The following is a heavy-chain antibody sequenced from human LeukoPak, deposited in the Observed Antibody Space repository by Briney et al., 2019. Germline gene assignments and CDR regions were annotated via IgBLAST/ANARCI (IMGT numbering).Heavy chain of an antibody. CDR3: IIVGSCTSTSC. Sequence: GGSLRLSCAASGFTLSSYSMNWVRQAPGKGLEWVGRIKGKTDGGTTDYAAPVKGRFTISRDDSKNTLYLQMNSLKTEDTAVYYCIIVGSCTSTSCWGQGTLVTVSS. J-gene: IGHJ4*02. CDR2: IKGKTDGGTT. CDR1: GFTLSSYS. D-gene: IGHD2-2*01. V-gene: IGHV3-15*01.